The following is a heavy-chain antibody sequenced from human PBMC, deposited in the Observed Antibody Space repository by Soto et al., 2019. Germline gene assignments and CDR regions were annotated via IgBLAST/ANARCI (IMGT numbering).Heavy chain of an antibody. CDR2: ISAYNGNT. CDR1: GYTFTSYG. V-gene: IGHV1-18*01. D-gene: IGHD2-2*01. CDR3: ATTYCSSTSCPPPYGMDV. Sequence: SAASVKVSCKASGYTFTSYGISWVRQAPGQGLEWMGWISAYNGNTNYAQKLQGRVTMTTDTSTSTAYMELRSLRSDDTAVYYCATTYCSSTSCPPPYGMDVWGQGTTVTVSS. J-gene: IGHJ6*02.